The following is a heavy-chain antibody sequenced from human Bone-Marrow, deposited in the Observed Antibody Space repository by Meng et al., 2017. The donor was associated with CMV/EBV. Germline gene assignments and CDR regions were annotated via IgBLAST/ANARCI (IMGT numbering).Heavy chain of an antibody. Sequence: ASVKVSCKASEYTFTVYYMHWVRQAPGQGLEWMGWINPNTGGTNYVQRFQGRVTMTRDTSISTAYLELTRLTSDDTAVYYCAREYQLQQGGYDAFDIWGQGTMVTVSS. CDR2: INPNTGGT. D-gene: IGHD2-2*01. V-gene: IGHV1-2*02. CDR3: AREYQLQQGGYDAFDI. CDR1: EYTFTVYY. J-gene: IGHJ3*02.